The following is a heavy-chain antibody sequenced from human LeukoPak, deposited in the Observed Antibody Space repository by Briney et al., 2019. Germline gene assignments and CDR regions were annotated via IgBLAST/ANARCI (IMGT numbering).Heavy chain of an antibody. CDR1: GGSISTYH. J-gene: IGHJ4*02. D-gene: IGHD4-11*01. CDR3: ARRLAVTGRYYFDY. Sequence: PSETLSLTCTVSGGSISTYHWTWIPQPPGRGLEWLGYIYYSGITNYNPSLKSRVTMSVDTSRNQFSLRLNSVTAADTAVYYCARRLAVTGRYYFDYWGQGSLVTVSS. V-gene: IGHV4-59*01. CDR2: IYYSGIT.